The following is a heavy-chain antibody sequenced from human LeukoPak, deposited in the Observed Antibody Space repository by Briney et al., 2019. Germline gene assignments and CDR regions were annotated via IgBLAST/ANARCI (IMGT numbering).Heavy chain of an antibody. CDR2: INQDGSEK. CDR1: GFTFSSYS. J-gene: IGHJ4*02. Sequence: PGGSLRLSCAASGFTFSSYSMNWVRQAPGKGLEWVANINQDGSEKYYVDSVKGRFTISRDNAKNSLSLQMNSLRTEDTAVYFCAKDRLEFYGSARYYFDSWGQGSLVTVSS. CDR3: AKDRLEFYGSARYYFDS. V-gene: IGHV3-7*01. D-gene: IGHD3-10*01.